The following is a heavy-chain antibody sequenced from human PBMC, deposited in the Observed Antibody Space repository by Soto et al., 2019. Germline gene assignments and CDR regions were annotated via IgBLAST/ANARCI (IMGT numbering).Heavy chain of an antibody. V-gene: IGHV3-23*01. J-gene: IGHJ4*02. CDR3: AKDRNQRHYYGSGSYYDY. CDR2: ISGSGGST. D-gene: IGHD3-10*01. CDR1: GFTFSSYA. Sequence: EVQLLESGGGLVQPGGSLRLSCAASGFTFSSYAMSWVRQAPGKGLEWVPAISGSGGSTYYADSVKGRFTISRDNSKNTLYLQMNSLRAEDTAVYYCAKDRNQRHYYGSGSYYDYWGQGTLVTVSS.